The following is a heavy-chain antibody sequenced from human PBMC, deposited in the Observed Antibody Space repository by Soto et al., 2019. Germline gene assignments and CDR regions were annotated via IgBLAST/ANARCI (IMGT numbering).Heavy chain of an antibody. D-gene: IGHD5-12*01. CDR2: IDWDDDK. CDR1: GFSLSTSGMC. V-gene: IGHV2-70*11. Sequence: SGPTLVNPTQTLTLTCTFSGFSLSTSGMCVSWIRQPPGKALEWLARIDWDDDKYYSTSLKTRLTISKDTSKNQVVLTMTNMDHVETDSYYSARTRVATMSCDIWGQGTMVTVS. J-gene: IGHJ3*02. CDR3: ARTRVATMSCDI.